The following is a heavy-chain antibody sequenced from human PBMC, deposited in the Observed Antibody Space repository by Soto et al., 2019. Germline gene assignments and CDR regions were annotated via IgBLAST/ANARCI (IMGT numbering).Heavy chain of an antibody. CDR1: GGSISSNSYY. J-gene: IGHJ4*02. D-gene: IGHD3-22*01. CDR3: ARHDGGHSSGYYAFDY. Sequence: SETLSLTCTVSGGSISSNSYYWGWIRQPPGKGLEWIGSIYYSGSTYYNPSLKSRVTISVDTSKNQFSLKLNSVTAADTAVYYCARHDGGHSSGYYAFDYWGQGTLVTVSS. CDR2: IYYSGST. V-gene: IGHV4-39*01.